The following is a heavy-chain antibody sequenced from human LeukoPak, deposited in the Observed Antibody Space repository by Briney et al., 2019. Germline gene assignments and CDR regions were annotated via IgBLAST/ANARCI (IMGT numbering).Heavy chain of an antibody. CDR3: ARVNDILTGYYES. J-gene: IGHJ5*02. CDR2: IYHSGST. D-gene: IGHD3-9*01. CDR1: GGSISSSNW. V-gene: IGHV4-4*02. Sequence: SGTLSLTCAVSGGSISSSNWWSWVRQPPGKGLEWIGEIYHSGSTNYNPSLKSRVTISVDNSKNQYSLKLSSVTAADTAVHYCARVNDILTGYYESWAQGTLDTVSS.